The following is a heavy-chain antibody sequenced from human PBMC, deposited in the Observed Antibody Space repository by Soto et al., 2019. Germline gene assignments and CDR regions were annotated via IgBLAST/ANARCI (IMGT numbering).Heavy chain of an antibody. CDR3: VRRLTTTVTAMGY. D-gene: IGHD4-17*01. V-gene: IGHV3-30-3*01. CDR2: ISDDGTNK. J-gene: IGHJ4*02. CDR1: GFTFSSYA. Sequence: QVQLEESGGGVVQPGRSLRLSCKGSGFTFSSYAIQWVRQAPGKGLEWLAAISDDGTNKHTADSVKGRFTISRDNSRKSVYLRVNSLRVEDTSVYYCVRRLTTTVTAMGYLGQGTPVTVSS.